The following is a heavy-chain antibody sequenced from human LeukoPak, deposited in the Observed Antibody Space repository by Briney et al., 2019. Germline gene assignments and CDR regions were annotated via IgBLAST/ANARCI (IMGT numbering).Heavy chain of an antibody. Sequence: KSSETLSLTCTVSGGSISSYYWSWIRQPPGKGLEWIGYIYYSGSTNYNPSLKSRVTMSVDTSKNQFSLKLSSVTAADTAVYYCARGRYSGNSWGQGTLVTVSS. CDR3: ARGRYSGNS. CDR1: GGSISSYY. CDR2: IYYSGST. J-gene: IGHJ4*02. D-gene: IGHD1-26*01. V-gene: IGHV4-59*01.